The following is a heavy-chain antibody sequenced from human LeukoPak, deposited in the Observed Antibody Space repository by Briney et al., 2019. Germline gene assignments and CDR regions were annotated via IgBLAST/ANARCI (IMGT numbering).Heavy chain of an antibody. CDR1: GFTFSTCA. Sequence: GGSLRLSCAASGFTFSTCAMSWVRQAPGKGLEWVSSISGGGTTYYADSVKGRFTISRDSSQNTLYLQMNSLRAEDAAVYFCARGWSSVSYYFQCWGQGTLVTVSS. CDR3: ARGWSSVSYYFQC. D-gene: IGHD6-13*01. V-gene: IGHV3-23*01. CDR2: ISGGGTT. J-gene: IGHJ4*02.